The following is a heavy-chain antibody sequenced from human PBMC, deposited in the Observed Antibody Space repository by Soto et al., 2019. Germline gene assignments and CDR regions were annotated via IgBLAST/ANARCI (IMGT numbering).Heavy chain of an antibody. V-gene: IGHV3-23*01. Sequence: PVGSLRLSCAASGFTFSTTDMSWVRQAPGKGLEWVSTIGGSGETTYYADSVKGRFTISRDKSKNTLYLQMNSLRADDTALYYCAKNSGWFNTWGQGALVTVSS. CDR2: IGGSGETT. CDR3: AKNSGWFNT. D-gene: IGHD3-10*01. J-gene: IGHJ5*02. CDR1: GFTFSTTD.